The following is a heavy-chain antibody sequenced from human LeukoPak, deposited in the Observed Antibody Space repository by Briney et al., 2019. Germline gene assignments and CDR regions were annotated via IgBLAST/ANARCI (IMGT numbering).Heavy chain of an antibody. CDR1: GGSFSGYY. Sequence: SETLSLTCAVYGGSFSGYYWSWIRQPPGTGLEWIGEINHSGSTNYNPSLKSRVTISVDTSKNQFSLKLSSVTAADTAVYYCARGSLVVVVAATGSYYYYYYMDVWGKGTTVTVSS. D-gene: IGHD2-15*01. CDR3: ARGSLVVVVAATGSYYYYYYMDV. CDR2: INHSGST. J-gene: IGHJ6*03. V-gene: IGHV4-34*01.